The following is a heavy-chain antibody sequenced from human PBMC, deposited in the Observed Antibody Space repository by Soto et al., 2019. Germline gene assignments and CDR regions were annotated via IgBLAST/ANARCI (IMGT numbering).Heavy chain of an antibody. CDR1: GDSISSGGYS. CDR3: ARGYCSGGSCHTRTNWFDP. J-gene: IGHJ5*02. V-gene: IGHV4-30-2*01. D-gene: IGHD2-15*01. CDR2: IYHFGTT. Sequence: SETLSLTCTVSGDSISSGGYSWTWVRQPPGKGLEWIGYIYHFGTTYYNPALKSRVTISVDRSKNQFSLNLTSVTAADTAVYYCARGYCSGGSCHTRTNWFDPWGQGTLVTVSS.